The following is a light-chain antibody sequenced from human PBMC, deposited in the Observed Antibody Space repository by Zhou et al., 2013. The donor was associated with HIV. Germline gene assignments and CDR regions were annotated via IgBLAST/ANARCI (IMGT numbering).Light chain of an antibody. CDR2: AAS. CDR3: LQFKSYPWT. CDR1: QGISTW. Sequence: IQMTQSPSSVSASVGDRVTITCRASQGISTWLAWYQQKSGTAPRLLISAASYVQTGVPSRFSGSGSGTDFTLTISSLQPEDFATYYCLQFKSYPWTFGQGTKVEIK. V-gene: IGKV1-12*01. J-gene: IGKJ1*01.